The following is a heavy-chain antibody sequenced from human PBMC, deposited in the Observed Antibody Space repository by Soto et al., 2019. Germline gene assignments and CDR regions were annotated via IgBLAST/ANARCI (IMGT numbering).Heavy chain of an antibody. J-gene: IGHJ4*02. CDR1: GGSINNYY. CDR3: ARRYGGNFDY. CDR2: IYYSGST. D-gene: IGHD1-26*01. Sequence: QVQLQESGPGLVKPSETLSLTCTVSGGSINNYYWSWILQPPGKGLEWIGYIYYSGSTNYNPSLKSRVTISVDTSKNQFSLKLSSVTAADTAVYYCARRYGGNFDYWGQGTLVTVSS. V-gene: IGHV4-59*01.